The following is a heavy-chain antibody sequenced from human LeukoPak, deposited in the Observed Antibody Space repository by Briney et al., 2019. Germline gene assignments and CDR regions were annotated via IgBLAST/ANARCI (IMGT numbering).Heavy chain of an antibody. V-gene: IGHV1-69*13. CDR1: GGTFSSYA. J-gene: IGHJ6*03. CDR2: IIPIFGTA. CDR3: ARAYDFWSGYQYYMDV. D-gene: IGHD3-3*01. Sequence: SVKVSCKASGGTFSSYAISWVRQAPEQGLEWMGGIIPIFGTANYAQKFQGRVTITADESTSTAYMELSSLRSEDTAVYYCARAYDFWSGYQYYMDVWGKGTTVTVSS.